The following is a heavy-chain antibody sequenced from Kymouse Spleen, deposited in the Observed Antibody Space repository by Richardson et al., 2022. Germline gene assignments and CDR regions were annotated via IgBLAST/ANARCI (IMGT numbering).Heavy chain of an antibody. V-gene: IGHV3-9*01. CDR2: ISWNSGSI. J-gene: IGHJ5*02. Sequence: EVQLVESGGGLVQPGRSLRLSCAASGFTFDDYAMHWVRQAPGKGLEWVSGISWNSGSIGYADSVKGRFTISRDNAKNSLYLQMNSLRAEDTALYYCAKDIGYDILTGYSGIDPWGQGTLVTVSS. CDR3: AKDIGYDILTGYSGIDP. CDR1: GFTFDDYA. D-gene: IGHD3-9*01.